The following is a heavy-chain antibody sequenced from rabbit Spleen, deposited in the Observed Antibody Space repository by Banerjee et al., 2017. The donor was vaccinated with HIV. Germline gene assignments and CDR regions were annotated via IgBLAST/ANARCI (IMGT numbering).Heavy chain of an antibody. CDR1: GFSFSSSDY. CDR3: ARETSSGWGVVSYYFNL. D-gene: IGHD4-1*01. Sequence: QSLEESGGDLVKPGASLTLTCKASGFSFSSSDYICWVRQAPGKGLEWISCIAGSSSAFTYSATWAKGRFTISKASSTTVTLQMTSLTAADTATYFCARETSSGWGVVSYYFNLWGPGTLVTVS. J-gene: IGHJ4*01. V-gene: IGHV1S40*01. CDR2: IAGSSSAFT.